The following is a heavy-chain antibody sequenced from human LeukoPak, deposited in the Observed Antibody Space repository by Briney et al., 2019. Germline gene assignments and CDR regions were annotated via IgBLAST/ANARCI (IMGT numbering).Heavy chain of an antibody. CDR1: GFTVSSNY. J-gene: IGHJ6*02. Sequence: PGGSLRLSCAASGFTVSSNYMSWVRQAPGKGLEWVSVIYSGGGTYYADSVKGRFTISRDNSKNTLYLQMNSLRVEDTAVYYCASDTYYDILTGYYGMDVWGQGTTVTVSS. CDR3: ASDTYYDILTGYYGMDV. CDR2: IYSGGGT. D-gene: IGHD3-9*01. V-gene: IGHV3-66*01.